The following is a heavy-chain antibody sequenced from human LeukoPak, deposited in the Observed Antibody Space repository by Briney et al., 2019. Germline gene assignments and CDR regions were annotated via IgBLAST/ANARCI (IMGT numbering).Heavy chain of an antibody. CDR2: INHSGST. D-gene: IGHD3-9*01. CDR1: GGSFSGYY. V-gene: IGHV4-34*01. CDR3: ARRPPNRYFSY. Sequence: PSETLSLTCAVYGGSFSGYYWSWIRQPPGKGLEWIGEINHSGSTNYNPSLKSRVTISVDTSKNQFSLKLSSVTAADTAVYYCARRPPNRYFSYWGQGTLVTVSS. J-gene: IGHJ4*02.